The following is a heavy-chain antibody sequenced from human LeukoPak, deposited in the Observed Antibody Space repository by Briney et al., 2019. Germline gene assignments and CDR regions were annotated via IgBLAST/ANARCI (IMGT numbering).Heavy chain of an antibody. V-gene: IGHV1-18*01. Sequence: AAVKVSCKASGYTFTSYGISWVRQAPGQGLEWMGWISAYNGNTNYAQKLQGRVTMTTDTSTSTAYMELRSLRSDDTAVYYCARSGNILTGYYTARFDYWGQGTLVTVSS. CDR2: ISAYNGNT. CDR3: ARSGNILTGYYTARFDY. J-gene: IGHJ4*02. CDR1: GYTFTSYG. D-gene: IGHD3-9*01.